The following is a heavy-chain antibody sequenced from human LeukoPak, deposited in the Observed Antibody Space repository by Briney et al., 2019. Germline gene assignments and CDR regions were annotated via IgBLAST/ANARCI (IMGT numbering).Heavy chain of an antibody. D-gene: IGHD5-18*01. CDR1: GFTFSSYG. J-gene: IGHJ4*02. V-gene: IGHV3-30*02. CDR3: AKPRLWLRYYFDY. Sequence: GGSLRLSCAASGFTFSSYGMHWVRQAPGKGLEWVAFIRYDGSNKYYADSVKGRFTISRDNSKNTLYLQMNSLRAEDTAVYYCAKPRLWLRYYFDYWGQGTLVTVSS. CDR2: IRYDGSNK.